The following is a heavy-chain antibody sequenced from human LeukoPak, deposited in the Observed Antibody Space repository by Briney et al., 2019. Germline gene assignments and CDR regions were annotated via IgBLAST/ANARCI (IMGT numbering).Heavy chain of an antibody. J-gene: IGHJ4*02. Sequence: GGSLRLSCAASGFTFSSYAMHWVRQAPGKGLEWVAVISYDGSNKYYADSVKGRFTISRDNSKNTLYLQMNSLRAEDTAVYYCAKDRFGDATHSDYWGQGTLVTVSS. CDR3: AKDRFGDATHSDY. CDR2: ISYDGSNK. D-gene: IGHD3-10*01. V-gene: IGHV3-30*04. CDR1: GFTFSSYA.